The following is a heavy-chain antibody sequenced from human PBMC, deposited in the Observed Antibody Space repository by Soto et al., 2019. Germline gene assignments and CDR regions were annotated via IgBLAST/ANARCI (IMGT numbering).Heavy chain of an antibody. Sequence: ASVKVSCKASGYIFTSYYIHWVRQAPGQGLEWMGWINPFDGSRMFAQSFQGRVTMTRDTSTSTVYMGVSSLRSEDTAVYYCSRVDPGETSPFDHWGQGTLVTVSS. CDR2: INPFDGSR. J-gene: IGHJ4*02. CDR3: SRVDPGETSPFDH. D-gene: IGHD3-10*01. CDR1: GYIFTSYY. V-gene: IGHV1-46*03.